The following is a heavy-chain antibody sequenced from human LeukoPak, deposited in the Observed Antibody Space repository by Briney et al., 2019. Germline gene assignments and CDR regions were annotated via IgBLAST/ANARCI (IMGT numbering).Heavy chain of an antibody. Sequence: SETLSLTCTVSGGSISSYYWSWIRQPAGKGLEWIGRIYTSGSTNYNPSLKSRVTMSVDTSKNQFSLKLSSVTAADTAVYYCARVRQDEYCSGGSCYSGWFDPWGQGTLVTVSS. CDR1: GGSISSYY. CDR2: IYTSGST. CDR3: ARVRQDEYCSGGSCYSGWFDP. J-gene: IGHJ5*02. D-gene: IGHD2-15*01. V-gene: IGHV4-4*07.